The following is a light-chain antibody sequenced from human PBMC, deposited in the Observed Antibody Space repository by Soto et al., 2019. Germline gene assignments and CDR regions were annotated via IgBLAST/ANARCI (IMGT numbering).Light chain of an antibody. CDR3: QKFNTAPLT. J-gene: IGKJ5*01. CDR1: QDISVY. CDR2: SAS. Sequence: DIQMTQSPSSLSASVGDRVTITCRASQDISVYLAWYQQKPGKVPKLLIYSASTLQSGVPSGFSGSGSVTDFTLTISSLQPEDFATYYCQKFNTAPLTFGQGTRLAIK. V-gene: IGKV1-27*01.